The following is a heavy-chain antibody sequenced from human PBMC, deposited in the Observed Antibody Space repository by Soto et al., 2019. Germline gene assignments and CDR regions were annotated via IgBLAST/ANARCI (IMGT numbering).Heavy chain of an antibody. CDR3: ARRASGYDAYAFDI. CDR2: IYYSGST. Sequence: QVQLQESGPGLVKPSQTPSLTCSVSGGSISSGSHYWSWIRQHPGKGLEWIGYIYYSGSTYYNPSLTSRLIISVDTSKNQFSLKLSSVTAADTAVYYCARRASGYDAYAFDIWGQGTMVTVSS. V-gene: IGHV4-31*03. D-gene: IGHD5-12*01. CDR1: GGSISSGSHY. J-gene: IGHJ3*02.